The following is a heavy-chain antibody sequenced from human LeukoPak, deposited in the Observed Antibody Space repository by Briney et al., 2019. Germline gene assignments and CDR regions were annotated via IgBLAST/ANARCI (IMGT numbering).Heavy chain of an antibody. CDR1: GGSISSYY. CDR2: IYTSGST. CDR3: AREGVPYCSGGSCSPDLNYFDY. V-gene: IGHV4-4*07. D-gene: IGHD2-15*01. J-gene: IGHJ4*02. Sequence: SSETLSLTCTVSGGSISSYYWSWIRQPAGKGLEWIGRIYTSGSTNYNPSLKSRVTISVDTSKDQFSLNLDSVTAADTAVYYCAREGVPYCSGGSCSPDLNYFDYWGQGTLVTVSS.